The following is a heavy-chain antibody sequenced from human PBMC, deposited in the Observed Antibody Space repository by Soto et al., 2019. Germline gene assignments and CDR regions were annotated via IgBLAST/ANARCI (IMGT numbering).Heavy chain of an antibody. D-gene: IGHD2-15*01. Sequence: QVQMVQSGAVVKKPGASVKVSCRASGYSFTSYDVNWVRQATGQGLEWMGWMNPNSGNTAFAQKFQGRVTMTRDTPISTAYMELSGLRSEDTAVYYCARYPYTSYCSDGSCSYDAFDIWGQGTVVTVSS. V-gene: IGHV1-8*01. CDR3: ARYPYTSYCSDGSCSYDAFDI. CDR2: MNPNSGNT. CDR1: GYSFTSYD. J-gene: IGHJ3*02.